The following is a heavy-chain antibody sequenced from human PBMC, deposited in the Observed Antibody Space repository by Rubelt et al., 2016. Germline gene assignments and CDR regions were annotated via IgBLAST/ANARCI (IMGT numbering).Heavy chain of an antibody. Sequence: QVQLQESGPGLVKPSQTLSLTCTVSGGSISSGGYYWSWIRQHPGKGLEWIGYIYYSGSTYYNPSPKSRVTISVDTSKNQFSLKLSSVTAADTAVYYCARTYYGFLEWSGLRDWGQGTLVTVSS. CDR2: IYYSGST. CDR3: ARTYYGFLEWSGLRD. J-gene: IGHJ4*02. D-gene: IGHD3-3*01. CDR1: GGSISSGGYY. V-gene: IGHV4-31*03.